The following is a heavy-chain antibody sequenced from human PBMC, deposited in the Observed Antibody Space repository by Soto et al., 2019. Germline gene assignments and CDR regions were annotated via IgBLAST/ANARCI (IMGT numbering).Heavy chain of an antibody. CDR3: ARELLYCSGGSCPDAFDI. J-gene: IGHJ3*02. D-gene: IGHD2-15*01. V-gene: IGHV3-23*01. CDR1: GFTFSSYA. Sequence: GGSMRLSCAASGFTFSSYAMSWVRQDTGKGLEWVSAISGSGGSTYYADSVEGRFTISRDNAKNSLYLQMNSLRAEDTAVYYCARELLYCSGGSCPDAFDIWGQGTMVTVSS. CDR2: ISGSGGST.